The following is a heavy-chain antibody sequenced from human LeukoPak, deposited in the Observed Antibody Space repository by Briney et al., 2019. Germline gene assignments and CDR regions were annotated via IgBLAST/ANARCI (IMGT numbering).Heavy chain of an antibody. Sequence: GRSLRLSCAASGFTFSSYDMHWVRQAPGKGLEWVAVISYDGSNKYYGDSVKGRFTISRDNSKNTLCLEMNSLRGEDTAVYYCAKNANPGLVAEFDYWGQGTLVTVSS. CDR1: GFTFSSYD. D-gene: IGHD6-19*01. CDR2: ISYDGSNK. V-gene: IGHV3-30*18. CDR3: AKNANPGLVAEFDY. J-gene: IGHJ4*02.